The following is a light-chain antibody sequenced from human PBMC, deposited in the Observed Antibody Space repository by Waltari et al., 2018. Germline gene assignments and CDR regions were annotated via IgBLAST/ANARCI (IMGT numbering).Light chain of an antibody. CDR3: QQYNTYSS. CDR2: KAS. J-gene: IGKJ2*01. Sequence: DIQMTQSPTSLSASVGDRVTSTCRASQSIRNWLAWYQQKPGKAPNLLSYKASILKSGVPSRFSGSGSGTQFTLAISSLQPGDFATYYCQQYNTYSSFGQGTKLEIK. V-gene: IGKV1-5*03. CDR1: QSIRNW.